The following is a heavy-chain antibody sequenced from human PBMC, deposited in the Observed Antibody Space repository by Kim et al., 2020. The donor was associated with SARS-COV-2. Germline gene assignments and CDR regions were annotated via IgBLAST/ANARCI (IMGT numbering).Heavy chain of an antibody. D-gene: IGHD3-3*01. V-gene: IGHV1-3*01. J-gene: IGHJ5*02. CDR1: GYTFTSYA. CDR2: INAGNGNT. CDR3: ARVENHYDFWRGFDP. Sequence: ASVKVSCKASGYTFTSYAMHWVRQAPGQRLEWMGWINAGNGNTKYSQKFQGRVTITRDTSASTAYMELSSLRSEDTAVYYCARVENHYDFWRGFDPWGQGTLVTVSS.